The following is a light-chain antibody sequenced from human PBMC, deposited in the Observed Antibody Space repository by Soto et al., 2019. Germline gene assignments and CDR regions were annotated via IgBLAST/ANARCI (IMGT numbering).Light chain of an antibody. CDR3: QQYGSSPAT. J-gene: IGKJ1*01. Sequence: EIVMTQSPSTLSVSPGERATLSCRASQSVGSDLAWYQQTPGQAPRLVIYDASSRATGISDRFSGSGSGTDFTLTISRLEPEDFAVYYCQQYGSSPATFGQGTKVDIK. CDR2: DAS. V-gene: IGKV3-20*01. CDR1: QSVGSD.